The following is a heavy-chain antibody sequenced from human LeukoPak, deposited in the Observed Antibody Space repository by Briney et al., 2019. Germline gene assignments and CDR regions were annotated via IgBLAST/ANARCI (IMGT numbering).Heavy chain of an antibody. CDR2: ISYDGSNK. CDR3: AKASYDSSGYYYAVGY. CDR1: GFTFSSYG. D-gene: IGHD3-22*01. J-gene: IGHJ4*02. Sequence: GGSLRLSCAASGFTFSSYGMHWVRQAPGEGLEWVAVISYDGSNKYYADSVKGRFTISRDNSKNTLYLQMNSLRAEDTAVYYCAKASYDSSGYYYAVGYWGQGTLVTVSS. V-gene: IGHV3-30*18.